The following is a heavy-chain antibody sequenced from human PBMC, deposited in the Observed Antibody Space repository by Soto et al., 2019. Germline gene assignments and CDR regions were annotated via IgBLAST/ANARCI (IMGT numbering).Heavy chain of an antibody. CDR1: GFTFSSYA. Sequence: EVQLLESGGGLVQPGGSLRLSCAASGFTFSSYAMSWVRQAPGKGLEWVSAISGSGGSTYYADSVKGRFTISRDTSKNTLYLQMTSLRAEDTAVYYCAKDSGSSWTIGKFDYWGQGTLVTVSS. CDR3: AKDSGSSWTIGKFDY. CDR2: ISGSGGST. V-gene: IGHV3-23*01. J-gene: IGHJ4*02. D-gene: IGHD6-13*01.